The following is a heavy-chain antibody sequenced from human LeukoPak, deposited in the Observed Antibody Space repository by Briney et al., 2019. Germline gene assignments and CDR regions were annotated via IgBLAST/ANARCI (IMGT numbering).Heavy chain of an antibody. CDR1: GGSISSYY. CDR3: ARVNRNDYDSSGYYSSYYYYYMDV. J-gene: IGHJ6*03. CDR2: IYTSGST. D-gene: IGHD3-22*01. V-gene: IGHV4-4*07. Sequence: SDTLSLTCTVSGGSISSYYWSWIRQPAGKGLEWIGRIYTSGSTNYNPSLKSRVTMSVDTSKNQFSLKLSSVTAADTAVYYCARVNRNDYDSSGYYSSYYYYYMDVWGKGTTVTVSS.